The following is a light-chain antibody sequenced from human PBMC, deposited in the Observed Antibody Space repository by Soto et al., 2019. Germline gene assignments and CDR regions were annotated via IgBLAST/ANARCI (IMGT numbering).Light chain of an antibody. CDR3: QQSHTTPWT. Sequence: DIQMTQSPSSLSASVGDRVTITCRASQSISSYLNWYQQKPGKAPKLLIYAASSLQSGVPSRFSGSGSGTDFTLTISSRQPEDFATYYCQQSHTTPWTFGQGTKVEIK. CDR2: AAS. CDR1: QSISSY. J-gene: IGKJ1*01. V-gene: IGKV1-39*01.